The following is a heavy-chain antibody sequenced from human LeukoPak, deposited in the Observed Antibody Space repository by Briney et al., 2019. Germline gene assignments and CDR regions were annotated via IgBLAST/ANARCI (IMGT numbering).Heavy chain of an antibody. J-gene: IGHJ5*02. CDR2: IYHSGST. CDR3: ARQPGYCTNGVCYNVWFDP. CDR1: GYSISSGYY. D-gene: IGHD2-8*01. Sequence: SETLSLTCAVSGYSISSGYYRGWIRQPPGKGLEWIGSIYHSGSTYYNPFLKSRVTISVDTSKNQFSLKLSSVTAADTAVYYCARQPGYCTNGVCYNVWFDPWGQGTLVTVSS. V-gene: IGHV4-38-2*01.